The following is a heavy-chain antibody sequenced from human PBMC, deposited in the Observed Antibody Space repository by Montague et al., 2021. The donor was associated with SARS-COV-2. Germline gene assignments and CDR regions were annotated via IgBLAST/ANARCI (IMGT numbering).Heavy chain of an antibody. D-gene: IGHD3-3*01. Sequence: SLRLSCAASGFTFSSYEMNWVRQAPGKGLEWVSYISSNGSTIYYADSVKGRFTISRDNAKNSLYLQMNSLRAEDTAVYYCARGGTYYDFWSGYQNYYYGMDVWGQGTTVTVSS. V-gene: IGHV3-48*03. CDR3: ARGGTYYDFWSGYQNYYYGMDV. J-gene: IGHJ6*02. CDR1: GFTFSSYE. CDR2: ISSNGSTI.